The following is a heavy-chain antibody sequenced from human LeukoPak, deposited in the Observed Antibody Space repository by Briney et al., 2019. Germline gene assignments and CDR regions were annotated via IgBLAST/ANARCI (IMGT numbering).Heavy chain of an antibody. V-gene: IGHV3-53*01. CDR1: GFTVSTNY. Sequence: GGSLRLSCGASGFTVSTNYMSWVRQAPGKGLEWVSVIYSGGSTYYADSVKGRFTISRDNSKNTLYLQLNSLRAEDTAVYYCARERINSYGSPFGYWGQGTLVTVSS. D-gene: IGHD5-18*01. J-gene: IGHJ4*02. CDR3: ARERINSYGSPFGY. CDR2: IYSGGST.